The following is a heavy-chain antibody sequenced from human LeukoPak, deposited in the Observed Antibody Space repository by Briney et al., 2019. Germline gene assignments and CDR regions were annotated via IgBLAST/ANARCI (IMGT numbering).Heavy chain of an antibody. CDR3: ARVGSDRSGYYYAFDY. CDR1: GYSFTSYW. J-gene: IGHJ4*02. D-gene: IGHD3-22*01. Sequence: GESLKISCKGSGYSFTSYWIGWVRQMPGKGLEWMGIIYPGDSDTRYSPSFQGQVTISADKSISTAYLQWSSLKASDTAMYYCARVGSDRSGYYYAFDYWGQGTLVTVSS. V-gene: IGHV5-51*01. CDR2: IYPGDSDT.